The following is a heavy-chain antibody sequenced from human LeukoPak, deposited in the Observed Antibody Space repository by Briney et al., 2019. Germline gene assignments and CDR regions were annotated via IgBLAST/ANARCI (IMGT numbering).Heavy chain of an antibody. V-gene: IGHV3-48*03. CDR1: GFTFSSYE. CDR2: ISSSGSTI. Sequence: QPGGSLRLSCAASGFTFSSYEMNWIRQAPGKGLEWVSYISSSGSTIYYADSVKGRFTISRDNAKNSLYLQMNSLRAEDTAVYYCARDWAMFSNWGQGTLVTVSS. CDR3: ARDWAMFSN. D-gene: IGHD5-18*01. J-gene: IGHJ4*02.